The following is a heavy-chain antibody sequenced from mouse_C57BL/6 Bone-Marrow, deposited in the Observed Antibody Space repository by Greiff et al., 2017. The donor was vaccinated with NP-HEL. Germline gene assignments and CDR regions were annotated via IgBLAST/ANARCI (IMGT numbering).Heavy chain of an antibody. D-gene: IGHD2-5*01. CDR1: GFTFSDYY. CDR3: ARSNYLYYAMDY. Sequence: EVKLVESGGGLVQPGGSLKLSCAASGFTFSDYYMYWVRQTPEKRLEWVAYISNGGGSTYYPDTVKGRFTISRDNAKNTLYLQMSRLKSEDTAMYYCARSNYLYYAMDYWGQGTSVTVSS. V-gene: IGHV5-12*01. J-gene: IGHJ4*01. CDR2: ISNGGGST.